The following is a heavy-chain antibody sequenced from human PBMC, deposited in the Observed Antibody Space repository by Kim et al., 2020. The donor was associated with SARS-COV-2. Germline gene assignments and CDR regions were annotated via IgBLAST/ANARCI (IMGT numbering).Heavy chain of an antibody. J-gene: IGHJ3*02. D-gene: IGHD6-6*01. Sequence: AKSVKSRFNISRDNANNTVYLQMNSLGAEDTAVYYCAKVGAARTKAFDIWGQGTMVTVSS. V-gene: IGHV3-30-3*02. CDR3: AKVGAARTKAFDI.